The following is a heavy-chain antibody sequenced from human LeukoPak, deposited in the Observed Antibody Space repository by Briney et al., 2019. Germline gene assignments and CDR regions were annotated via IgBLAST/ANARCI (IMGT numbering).Heavy chain of an antibody. J-gene: IGHJ4*02. V-gene: IGHV3-23*01. Sequence: GGSLRLSCAASGLTFSSYAMNWVRQAPGKGLQWVSALSGSGGSTYYADSVKGRFTISRDLSKNTLYLQMNSLRAEDTALYYCARKYSGTNPFDYWGQGTLVTVSS. CDR1: GLTFSSYA. CDR2: LSGSGGST. CDR3: ARKYSGTNPFDY. D-gene: IGHD1-26*01.